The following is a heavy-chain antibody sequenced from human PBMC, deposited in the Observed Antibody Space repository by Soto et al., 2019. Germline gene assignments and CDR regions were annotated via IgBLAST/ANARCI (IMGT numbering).Heavy chain of an antibody. CDR3: ARRHSGYDYVLPLDY. J-gene: IGHJ4*02. Sequence: GESLKISCKGSGYSFTSYWIGWVRQMPGKGLEWMGIIYPGDSDTRYSPSFQGQVTISADKSISTAYLQWSSLKASDTAMYYCARRHSGYDYVLPLDYWGQGTLVTVPS. CDR2: IYPGDSDT. V-gene: IGHV5-51*01. D-gene: IGHD5-12*01. CDR1: GYSFTSYW.